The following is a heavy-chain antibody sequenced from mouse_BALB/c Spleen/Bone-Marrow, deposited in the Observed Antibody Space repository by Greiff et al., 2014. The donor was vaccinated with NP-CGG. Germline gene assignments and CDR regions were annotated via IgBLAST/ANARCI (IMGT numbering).Heavy chain of an antibody. CDR2: ISHGGGTT. CDR3: TRHGGYYPYYYAMDY. CDR1: GFAFSSYD. Sequence: EVNLVESGGGLVKPGGSLKLPCAASGFAFSSYDMSWVRQTPEKRLEWVAYISHGGGTTYYSDTVKGRFTISRDNAKNTLYLQMSSLKSEDTAVYYCTRHGGYYPYYYAMDYWSQGTSVTVSS. V-gene: IGHV5-12-1*01. D-gene: IGHD2-3*01. J-gene: IGHJ4*01.